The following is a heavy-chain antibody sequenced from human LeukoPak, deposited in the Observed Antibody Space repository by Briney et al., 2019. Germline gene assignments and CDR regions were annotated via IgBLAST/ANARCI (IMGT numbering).Heavy chain of an antibody. Sequence: GGSLRLSCAASGFTFISYAMHWVRQAPGKGLEWVAVISYDGSNKYYADSVKGRFTISRDNSKNTLYLQMNSLRAEDTAVYYCARDRDYYYMDVWGKGTTVAVSS. D-gene: IGHD3-10*01. CDR3: ARDRDYYYMDV. CDR2: ISYDGSNK. CDR1: GFTFISYA. V-gene: IGHV3-30*04. J-gene: IGHJ6*03.